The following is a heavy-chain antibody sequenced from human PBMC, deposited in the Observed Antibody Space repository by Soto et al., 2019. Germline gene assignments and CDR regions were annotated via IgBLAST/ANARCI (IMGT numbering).Heavy chain of an antibody. CDR1: GYTFTSYG. D-gene: IGHD2-2*01. J-gene: IGHJ4*02. V-gene: IGHV1-18*01. CDR2: ISAYNGNT. Sequence: GASVKVSCKASGYTFTSYGISGVRKAPGQGLEWMGWISAYNGNTNYAQKLQGRVTMTTDTSTSTAYMELRSLRSDDTAVYYCARGGCSSTSCYGSGFCDYWGQGTLVTVSS. CDR3: ARGGCSSTSCYGSGFCDY.